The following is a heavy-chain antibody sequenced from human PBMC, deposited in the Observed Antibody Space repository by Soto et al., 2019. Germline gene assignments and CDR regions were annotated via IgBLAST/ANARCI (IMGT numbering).Heavy chain of an antibody. CDR1: GYTFTSYG. CDR2: ISAYNGNT. CDR3: ARASYYDSRGYFLA. V-gene: IGHV1-18*01. J-gene: IGHJ5*02. Sequence: ASVKVSCKASGYTFTSYGISWVRQAPGQGLEWMGWISAYNGNTNYAQKLQGRVTMTTDTSTSTAYMELRSLRSDDTAVYYCARASYYDSRGYFLAWGQGTLVTVSS. D-gene: IGHD3-22*01.